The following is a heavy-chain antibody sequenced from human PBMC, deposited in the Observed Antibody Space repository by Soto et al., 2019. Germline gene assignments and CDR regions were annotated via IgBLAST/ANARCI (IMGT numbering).Heavy chain of an antibody. J-gene: IGHJ6*03. CDR3: ARRSVAGYYYYYYMDV. D-gene: IGHD6-19*01. CDR1: GESFSGYY. V-gene: IGHV4-34*01. Sequence: SETLSLTCAVYGESFSGYYWGWIRQPPGKGLEWIGEINHSGSTNYNPSLKSRVTISVDTSKNQFSLKLSSVTAADTAVYYCARRSVAGYYYYYYMDVWGKGTTVTVSS. CDR2: INHSGST.